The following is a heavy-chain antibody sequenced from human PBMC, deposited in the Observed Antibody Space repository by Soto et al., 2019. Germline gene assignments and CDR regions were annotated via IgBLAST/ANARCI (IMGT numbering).Heavy chain of an antibody. CDR3: ARVQGELVTVVYYYGMDV. V-gene: IGHV3-21*01. Sequence: EVQLVESGGGLVKPGGSLRLSCAASGFTFSSYSMNCVRQAPGKGLEWVSSISSSSSYIYYADSVKGRFTISRDNAKNSLYLQMNSLRAEDTAVYYCARVQGELVTVVYYYGMDVWGQGTTVTVSS. CDR2: ISSSSSYI. D-gene: IGHD6-13*01. J-gene: IGHJ6*02. CDR1: GFTFSSYS.